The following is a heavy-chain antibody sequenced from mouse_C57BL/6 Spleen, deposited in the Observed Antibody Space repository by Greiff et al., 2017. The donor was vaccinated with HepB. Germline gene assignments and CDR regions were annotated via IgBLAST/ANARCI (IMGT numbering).Heavy chain of an antibody. D-gene: IGHD1-1*01. CDR2: IYPGDGDT. CDR3: NYGSSYGWYFDV. J-gene: IGHJ1*03. V-gene: IGHV1-82*01. Sequence: VQLQESGPELVKPGASVKISCKASGYAFSSSWMNWVKQRPGKGLEWIGRIYPGDGDTNYNGKFKGKATLTADKSSSTAYMQLSSLTSEDSAVYFCNYGSSYGWYFDVWGTRTTVTVSS. CDR1: GYAFSSSW.